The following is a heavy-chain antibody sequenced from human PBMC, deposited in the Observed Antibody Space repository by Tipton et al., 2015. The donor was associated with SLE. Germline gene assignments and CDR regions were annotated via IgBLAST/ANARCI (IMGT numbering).Heavy chain of an antibody. CDR3: ARGGQLLGVFDL. CDR1: GFNFRSYG. D-gene: IGHD2-2*01. V-gene: IGHV3-30*19. CDR2: ISYDGSIK. J-gene: IGHJ2*01. Sequence: QLVQSGGGVVQPGRSLRLSCAASGFNFRSYGMHWVRQAPGKGLEWVAVISYDGSIKYYADSVKGRFTISRDNSKNTLYLQMNSLRAEDTAVYYCARGGQLLGVFDLWGRGTLVTVSS.